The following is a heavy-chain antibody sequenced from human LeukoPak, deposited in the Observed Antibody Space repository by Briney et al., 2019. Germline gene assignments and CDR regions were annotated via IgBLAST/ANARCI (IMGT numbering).Heavy chain of an antibody. CDR2: IYYSGST. Sequence: PSETLSLTCTVSGGSISSYYWSWIRQPPGKGLEWIGYIYYSGSTNYNPSLKSRVTISVDTSKNQFSLKLSSVTAADTAVYYCARQTCGYRAGSIDYWGQGTLVTVSS. J-gene: IGHJ4*02. CDR3: ARQTCGYRAGSIDY. D-gene: IGHD5-12*01. V-gene: IGHV4-59*08. CDR1: GGSISSYY.